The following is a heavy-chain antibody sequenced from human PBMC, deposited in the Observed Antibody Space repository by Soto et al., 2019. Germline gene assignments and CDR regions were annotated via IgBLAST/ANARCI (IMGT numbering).Heavy chain of an antibody. V-gene: IGHV1-8*01. Sequence: QVQLVQSGAELKRPGASVKVSCKASGYTFTNDDINWVRQATRQGLEWMGWMNPYSGNTGYAQKFQGRVTMTRDNSITTAYMELSSLRSEDTAVYYCVRAPLDYYPADYCDNWGQGTLVTVSS. CDR1: GYTFTNDD. CDR2: MNPYSGNT. D-gene: IGHD3-10*01. J-gene: IGHJ4*02. CDR3: VRAPLDYYPADYCDN.